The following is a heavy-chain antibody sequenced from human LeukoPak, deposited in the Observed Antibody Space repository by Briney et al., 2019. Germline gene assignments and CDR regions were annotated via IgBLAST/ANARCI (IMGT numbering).Heavy chain of an antibody. V-gene: IGHV3-74*01. D-gene: IGHD3-3*01. J-gene: IGHJ4*02. CDR1: GFTFSSYW. CDR3: ARGDYDCWSAYYFDY. Sequence: GGSLRLSCAASGFTFSSYWMHWVRQAPGKGLVWVSHIKSDGSSTSYAGSVKGRFTISRDNAKNTLYLQMNSLRAEDTAVYYCARGDYDCWSAYYFDYWGQGTLVTVSS. CDR2: IKSDGSST.